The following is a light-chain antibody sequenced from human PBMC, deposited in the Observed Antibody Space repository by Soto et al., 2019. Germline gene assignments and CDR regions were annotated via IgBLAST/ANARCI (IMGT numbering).Light chain of an antibody. CDR2: EGS. CDR3: CSYAGSSTYVA. Sequence: QSALTQPASVSGSPGQSITISCTGTSSDVGSYNLVSWYQQHPGKAPKLMIYEGSKRPSGVSNRFSGSKSGNTASLTISGLQAEDEADYSCCSYAGSSTYVAFGGGTKLTVL. J-gene: IGLJ2*01. CDR1: SSDVGSYNL. V-gene: IGLV2-23*01.